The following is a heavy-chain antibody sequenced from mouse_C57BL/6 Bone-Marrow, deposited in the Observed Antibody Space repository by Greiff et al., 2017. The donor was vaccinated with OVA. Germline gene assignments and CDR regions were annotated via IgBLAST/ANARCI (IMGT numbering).Heavy chain of an antibody. Sequence: QVQLQQPGAELVMPGASVKLSCKASGYTFTSYWMHWVKQRPGQGLEWIGEIDPSDSYTNYNQKFKGKSTLTVDKSSSTAYMQLSSLTSEDSAVYYCSTLLYYGSSPYYFDYWGQGTTLTVSS. J-gene: IGHJ2*01. CDR1: GYTFTSYW. V-gene: IGHV1-69*01. CDR2: IDPSDSYT. D-gene: IGHD1-1*01. CDR3: STLLYYGSSPYYFDY.